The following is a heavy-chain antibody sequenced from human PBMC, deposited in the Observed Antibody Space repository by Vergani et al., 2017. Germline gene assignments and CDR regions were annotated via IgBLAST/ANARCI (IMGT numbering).Heavy chain of an antibody. D-gene: IGHD2-15*01. V-gene: IGHV1-24*01. CDR3: ATELRVGGPLFPDAFDI. CDR2: FDPEDGET. CDR1: GYTLTELS. Sequence: QVHLVESGAEVKKPGASVKVSCKVSGYTLTELSMHWVRQAPGKGLEWMGGFDPEDGETIYAQKFQGRVTMTEDTSTDTAYMELSSLRSEDTAVYYCATELRVGGPLFPDAFDIWGQGTMVTVSS. J-gene: IGHJ3*02.